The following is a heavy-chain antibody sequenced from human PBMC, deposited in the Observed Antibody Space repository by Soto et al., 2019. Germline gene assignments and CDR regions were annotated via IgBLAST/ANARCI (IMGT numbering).Heavy chain of an antibody. Sequence: LGGSLRLSCAASGFTFSSYAMHWVRQAPGKGLEWVAVISYDGSNKYYADSVKGRFTISRDNSKNTLYLQMNSLRAEDTAVYYCARDPDYDILTGYPSVMDVWGQGTTVTVSS. CDR2: ISYDGSNK. D-gene: IGHD3-9*01. CDR1: GFTFSSYA. V-gene: IGHV3-30-3*01. J-gene: IGHJ6*02. CDR3: ARDPDYDILTGYPSVMDV.